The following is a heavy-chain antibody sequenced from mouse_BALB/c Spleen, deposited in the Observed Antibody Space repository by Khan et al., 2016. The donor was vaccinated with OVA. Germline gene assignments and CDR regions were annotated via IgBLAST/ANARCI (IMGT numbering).Heavy chain of an antibody. V-gene: IGHV1-4*01. CDR1: GYTFTSYT. CDR2: INPSNGYT. J-gene: IGHJ3*01. CDR3: GRDGAYHRNDGWFAY. D-gene: IGHD2-14*01. Sequence: VQLQQSGAELARPGASVKMSCKASGYTFTSYTIHWIKLRPEQGLEWIGYINPSNGYTNYNQKFKDKATLTADKSSTTAYMQLSSLTSDDSAVYYCGRDGAYHRNDGWFAYWGQGTLVTVSA.